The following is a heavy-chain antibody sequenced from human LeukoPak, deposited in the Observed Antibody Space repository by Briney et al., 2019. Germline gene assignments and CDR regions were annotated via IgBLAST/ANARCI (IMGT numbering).Heavy chain of an antibody. V-gene: IGHV4-61*08. CDR1: GGSISSGGYY. CDR3: ARGGRSTFDY. D-gene: IGHD2-2*01. CDR2: IYYSGST. J-gene: IGHJ4*02. Sequence: PSQTLSLTCTVSGGSISSGGYYWSWIRQPPGKGLEWIGYIYYSGSTNYNPSLKSRVTISVDTSKNQFSLKLSSVTAADTAVYYCARGGRSTFDYWGQGTLVTVSS.